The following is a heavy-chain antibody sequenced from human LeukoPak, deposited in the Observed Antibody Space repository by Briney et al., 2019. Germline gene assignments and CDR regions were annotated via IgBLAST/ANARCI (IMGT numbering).Heavy chain of an antibody. V-gene: IGHV4-39*01. D-gene: IGHD6-19*01. Sequence: SETLSLTCTVSGRSISDTTYYWGWIRQPPGKGLQWIGSIYYTGSTYYNPSLKCRVTMSVDTSKYQFSVKLSSVTAADTGVYYCARRIQGGSGWTFDYWGQGTLVTVAS. CDR3: ARRIQGGSGWTFDY. CDR2: IYYTGST. J-gene: IGHJ4*02. CDR1: GRSISDTTYY.